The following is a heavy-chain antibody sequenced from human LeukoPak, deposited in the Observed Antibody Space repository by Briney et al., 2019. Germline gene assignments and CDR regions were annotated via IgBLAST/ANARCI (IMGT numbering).Heavy chain of an antibody. Sequence: GGSLRLSCAASGFTFSSYWMHWVRQAPGKGLVWVSRISSDGSSTSYADSVKGRFTISRDNAKNTLYLQMNSLRAEDTAVYYCARGYCSGGSCYRFDYWGQGTLVTVSS. CDR1: GFTFSSYW. CDR3: ARGYCSGGSCYRFDY. V-gene: IGHV3-74*01. D-gene: IGHD2-15*01. CDR2: ISSDGSST. J-gene: IGHJ4*02.